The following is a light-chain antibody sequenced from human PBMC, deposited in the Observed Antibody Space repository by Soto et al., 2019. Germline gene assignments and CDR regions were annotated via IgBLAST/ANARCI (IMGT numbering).Light chain of an antibody. CDR1: QSVSSY. CDR3: QQRSNWHPYT. Sequence: EIVLTQSPATLSLSPGERATLSCRASQSVSSYLAWYQQKPGQAPRLLIYDASNRSTGIPARFSGSGSGTDLTLPIISLELEEFAVYYCQQRSNWHPYTFGQGTKLEIK. CDR2: DAS. V-gene: IGKV3-11*01. J-gene: IGKJ2*01.